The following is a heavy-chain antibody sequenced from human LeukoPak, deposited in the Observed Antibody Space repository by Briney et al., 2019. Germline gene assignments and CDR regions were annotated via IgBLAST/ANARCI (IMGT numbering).Heavy chain of an antibody. J-gene: IGHJ6*02. CDR3: AKDKRYYDFWSGYPSPPYYYGMDV. CDR2: ISYDGSNK. V-gene: IGHV3-30*18. D-gene: IGHD3-3*01. CDR1: GFTFSSYG. Sequence: PGGSLRLSCAASGFTFSSYGMHWVRQAPGKGLEWVAVISYDGSNKYYADSVKGRFTISRDNSKNTLYLQMNSLRAEDTAVYYCAKDKRYYDFWSGYPSPPYYYGMDVWGQGTTVTVSS.